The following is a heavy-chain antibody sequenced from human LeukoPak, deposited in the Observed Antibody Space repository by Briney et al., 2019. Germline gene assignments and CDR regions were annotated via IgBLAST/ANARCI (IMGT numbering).Heavy chain of an antibody. CDR1: GFTFSSYW. CDR2: IKQDGSEK. Sequence: PGGSLRLSGAASGFTFSSYWMSWVRQAPGKGLEGVANIKQDGSEKYYVVSVKGRFTSSRDNAKNSLYLQMNSLRAEDTAVYYCARLTYYYDSSGYYYEVFDYWGQGTLVTVSS. D-gene: IGHD3-22*01. CDR3: ARLTYYYDSSGYYYEVFDY. J-gene: IGHJ4*02. V-gene: IGHV3-7*01.